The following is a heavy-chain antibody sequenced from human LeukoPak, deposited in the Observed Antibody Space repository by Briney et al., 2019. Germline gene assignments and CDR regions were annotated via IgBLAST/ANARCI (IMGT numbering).Heavy chain of an antibody. J-gene: IGHJ5*02. V-gene: IGHV3-7*01. CDR2: IKQDGSEK. Sequence: EGSLRLSCAASGFTFSSYWMSWVRQAPGKGLEWVANIKQDGSEKYYVDSVKGRFTISRDNAKNSLYLQMNSLRAEDTAVYYCARDIVVVEESNWFDPWGQGTLVTVSS. CDR1: GFTFSSYW. CDR3: ARDIVVVEESNWFDP. D-gene: IGHD2-15*01.